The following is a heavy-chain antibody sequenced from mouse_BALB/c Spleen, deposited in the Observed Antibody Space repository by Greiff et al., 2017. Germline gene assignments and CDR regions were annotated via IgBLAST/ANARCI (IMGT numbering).Heavy chain of an antibody. CDR1: GYSITSDYA. V-gene: IGHV3-2*02. D-gene: IGHD2-10*02. CDR2: ISYSGST. Sequence: EVKLLESGPGLVKPSQSLSLTCTVTGYSITSDYAWNWIRQFPGNKLGWMGYISYSGSTSYNPSLKRRISITRDTSKNQFFLQLNSVTTEDTATYYCARRGYGNYDAMDYWGQGTSVTVSS. J-gene: IGHJ4*01. CDR3: ARRGYGNYDAMDY.